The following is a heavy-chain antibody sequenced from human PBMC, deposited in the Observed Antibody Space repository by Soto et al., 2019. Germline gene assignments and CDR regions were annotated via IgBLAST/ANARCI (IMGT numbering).Heavy chain of an antibody. D-gene: IGHD3-22*01. V-gene: IGHV4-30-4*01. CDR3: ARCLSSDYYDSIGYHFDY. J-gene: IGHJ4*02. CDR2: IYYSGST. CDR1: GGSISSGVYY. Sequence: SQMLSLTCTVCGGSISSGVYYWSWIRQPPGKGLEWIGYIYYSGSTYYNPSLKSRVTISVDTSKNQFSLKLGSVTAADTAVYYFARCLSSDYYDSIGYHFDYWGQGTLVTVSS.